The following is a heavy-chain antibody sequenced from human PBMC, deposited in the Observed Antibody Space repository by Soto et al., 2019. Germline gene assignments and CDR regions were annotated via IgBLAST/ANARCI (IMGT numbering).Heavy chain of an antibody. D-gene: IGHD3-3*01. Sequence: EVQLVESGGGLVQPGRSLRLSCAASGFTFDDYAMHWVRQAPGKGLEWVSGISWNSGSIGYADSVKGRFTISRDNAKNSLYLQMNSLRAEDTALYYCAKDSDFWSGHLDYWGQGTLVTVSS. CDR1: GFTFDDYA. CDR2: ISWNSGSI. J-gene: IGHJ4*02. CDR3: AKDSDFWSGHLDY. V-gene: IGHV3-9*01.